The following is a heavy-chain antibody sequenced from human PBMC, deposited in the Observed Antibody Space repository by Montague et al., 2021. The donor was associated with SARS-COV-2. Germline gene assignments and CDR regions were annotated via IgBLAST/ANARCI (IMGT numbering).Heavy chain of an antibody. Sequence: SETLSLTCTVSGGSISSSSYYWGWIRQPPGKGLEWIGSIYYSGSTYYNPSLKSRVTISVDTSKNQFSLKLSSVTGADTAVYYCARFPTSYYYDSKAAPATPDAFDIWGQGTMVTVSS. D-gene: IGHD3-22*01. CDR1: GGSISSSSYY. CDR3: ARFPTSYYYDSKAAPATPDAFDI. J-gene: IGHJ3*02. V-gene: IGHV4-39*01. CDR2: IYYSGST.